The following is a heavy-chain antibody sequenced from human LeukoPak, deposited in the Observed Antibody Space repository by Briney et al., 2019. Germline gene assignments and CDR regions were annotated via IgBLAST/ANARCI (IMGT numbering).Heavy chain of an antibody. D-gene: IGHD4-11*01. CDR1: GGSISSSSYY. V-gene: IGHV4-39*07. CDR2: IYYSGST. CDR3: ARGVDYSNYYYMDV. J-gene: IGHJ6*03. Sequence: SETLSLTCTVSGGSISSSSYYWGWLRQPPGKGLEWIGSIYYSGSTYYNPSLKSRVTISVDTSKNQFSLKLSSVTAADTAVYYCARGVDYSNYYYMDVWGKGTTVTVSS.